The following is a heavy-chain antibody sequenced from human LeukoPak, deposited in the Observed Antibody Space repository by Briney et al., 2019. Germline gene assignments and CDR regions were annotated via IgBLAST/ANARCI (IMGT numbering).Heavy chain of an antibody. CDR1: GFTFSSYG. D-gene: IGHD3-10*01. CDR2: ISYDGSNK. V-gene: IGHV3-30*18. Sequence: GGSLRLSCAASGFTFSSYGMQWVRQAPGKGLEWVAVISYDGSNKYYADSVKGRFTISRDNSKNTLYLQMNSLRAEDTAVYYCAKEMVRGVRLLDSWGQGTLVTVSS. CDR3: AKEMVRGVRLLDS. J-gene: IGHJ5*01.